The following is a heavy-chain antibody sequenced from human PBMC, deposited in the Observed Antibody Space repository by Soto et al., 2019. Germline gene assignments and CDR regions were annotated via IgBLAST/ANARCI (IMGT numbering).Heavy chain of an antibody. D-gene: IGHD4-4*01. CDR3: AREGINNYNEYYFDS. CDR1: GYTFSTYS. CDR2: ISGSGNYT. Sequence: ESGGGLVKPGGSLRLSCAASGYTFSTYSMNWVGQAPGKGLEWVSSISGSGNYTHYADFLRGRFTISRDNAKTSLYLQMNSLRAEDTAVYYCAREGINNYNEYYFDSWGQGTVVTVSS. V-gene: IGHV3-21*01. J-gene: IGHJ4*02.